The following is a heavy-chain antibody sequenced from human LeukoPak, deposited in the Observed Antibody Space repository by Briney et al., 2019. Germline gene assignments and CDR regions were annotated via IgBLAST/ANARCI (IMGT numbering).Heavy chain of an antibody. J-gene: IGHJ4*02. D-gene: IGHD3-22*01. CDR1: GYTFTGYY. CDR3: ASIITMIGVVTPAPNFDY. V-gene: IGHV1-2*02. CDR2: INPNSGGT. Sequence: ASVKVSCKASGYTFTGYYMHWVRQAPGQGLEWMGWINPNSGGTNYAQKFQGRVTMTRDTSISTAYMELSRLRSDDTAVYYCASIITMIGVVTPAPNFDYWGQGTLVTVSS.